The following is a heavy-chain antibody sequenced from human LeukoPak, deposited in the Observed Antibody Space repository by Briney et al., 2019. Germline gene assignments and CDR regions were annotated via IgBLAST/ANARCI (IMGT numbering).Heavy chain of an antibody. V-gene: IGHV4-39*01. CDR3: ARHPNYYDMDY. D-gene: IGHD3-22*01. J-gene: IGHJ4*02. CDR2: IYYSGST. CDR1: GGSISSNSYY. Sequence: PSETLSLTCTVSGGSISSNSYYWGWIRQPPGKGLEWIGTIYYSGSTYYNPSLKSRVTISVDTSKNQFSLKLSSVTAADTAVYYCARHPNYYDMDYWGQGTLVTVSS.